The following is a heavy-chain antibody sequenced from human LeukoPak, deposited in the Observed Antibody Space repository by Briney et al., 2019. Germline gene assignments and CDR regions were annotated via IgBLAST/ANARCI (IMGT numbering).Heavy chain of an antibody. CDR1: GFTFSSYS. D-gene: IGHD3-10*01. Sequence: GGSLRLSCAASGFTFSSYSMNWVRQAPGKGLEWVSYISSSSSTIYYADSVKGRFTISRDNAKNTVYLQMNSLRAEDTAVYYCARGTRYYYGSGSYLTALDIWGQGTMAIVSS. CDR3: ARGTRYYYGSGSYLTALDI. J-gene: IGHJ3*02. CDR2: ISSSSSTI. V-gene: IGHV3-48*04.